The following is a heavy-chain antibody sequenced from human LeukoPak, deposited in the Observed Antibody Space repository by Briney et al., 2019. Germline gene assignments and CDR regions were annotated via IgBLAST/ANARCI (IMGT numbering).Heavy chain of an antibody. Sequence: SETLSLTCTVSGGSISSYYWGWIRQPPGKGLEWIGSIYYSGSTYYNPSLKGRVTISIDTSKNQFSLKLSSVTAADTAVYYCARRFVRTAAAGNNANSRWFDPWGQGTLVTVSS. CDR1: GGSISSYY. CDR3: ARRFVRTAAAGNNANSRWFDP. V-gene: IGHV4-39*01. CDR2: IYYSGST. J-gene: IGHJ5*02. D-gene: IGHD6-13*01.